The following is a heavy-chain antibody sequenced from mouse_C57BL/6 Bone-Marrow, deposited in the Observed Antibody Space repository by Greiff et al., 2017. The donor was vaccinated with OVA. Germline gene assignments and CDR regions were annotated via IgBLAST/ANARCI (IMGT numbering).Heavy chain of an antibody. D-gene: IGHD1-1*01. J-gene: IGHJ2*01. V-gene: IGHV1-80*01. CDR3: ARYGGDYYGSSLDY. Sequence: ESGAELVKPGASVKISCKASGYAFSSYWMNWVKQRPGKGLEWIGQIYPGDGDTNYNGKFKGKATLTADKSSSTAYMQLSSLTSEDSAVYFCARYGGDYYGSSLDYWGQGTTLTVSS. CDR2: IYPGDGDT. CDR1: GYAFSSYW.